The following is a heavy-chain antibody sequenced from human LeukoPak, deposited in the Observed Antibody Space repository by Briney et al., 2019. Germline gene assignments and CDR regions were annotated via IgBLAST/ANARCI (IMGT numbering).Heavy chain of an antibody. CDR3: ARELSYYDFWSGFERYYFDY. D-gene: IGHD3-3*01. CDR2: FSGSGGNT. J-gene: IGHJ4*02. V-gene: IGHV3-23*01. CDR1: GFTFSSYA. Sequence: GGSLRLSCAASGFTFSSYAMSWVRQAPGKGLEWVSTFSGSGGNTYYADSVKGRFTISRGNSKNTLYLQMNSRRAEDTAVYYCARELSYYDFWSGFERYYFDYWGQGTLVTVSS.